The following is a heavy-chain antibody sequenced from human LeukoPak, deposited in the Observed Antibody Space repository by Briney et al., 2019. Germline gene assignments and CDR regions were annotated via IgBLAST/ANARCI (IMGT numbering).Heavy chain of an antibody. V-gene: IGHV3-30-3*01. D-gene: IGHD3-10*01. Sequence: GRSLRLSCAASGFTFSSYAMHWVRQAPGKGLEWVAVISYDGSNKYYADSVKGRFTISRDNSKNTLYLQMNSLRAEDTAVYYCARALRGEGSGATGHYWGQGTLVTVSS. J-gene: IGHJ4*02. CDR3: ARALRGEGSGATGHY. CDR1: GFTFSSYA. CDR2: ISYDGSNK.